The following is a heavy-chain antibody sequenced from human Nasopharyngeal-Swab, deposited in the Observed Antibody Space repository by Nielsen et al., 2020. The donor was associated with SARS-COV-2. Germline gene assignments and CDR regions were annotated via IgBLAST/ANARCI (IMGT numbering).Heavy chain of an antibody. CDR3: ATTYCSAYTCYSFDN. J-gene: IGHJ4*02. CDR1: GYTFTNSW. V-gene: IGHV5-51*01. D-gene: IGHD2-15*01. Sequence: GESLKISCKGFGYTFTNSWIGWVRQMPGKGLEWMGIIYPGDSDTRYSPSFQGQVIISADKSVNTTYLQWSSLKVSDSAIYYCATTYCSAYTCYSFDNWGRGTLVTVSS. CDR2: IYPGDSDT.